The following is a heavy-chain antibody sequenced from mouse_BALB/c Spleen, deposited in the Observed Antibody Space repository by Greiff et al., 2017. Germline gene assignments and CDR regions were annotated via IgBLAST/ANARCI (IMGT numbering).Heavy chain of an antibody. CDR3: ARSLYYGSSYFAY. J-gene: IGHJ3*01. CDR1: GDSITSGY. CDR2: ISYSGST. V-gene: IGHV3-8*02. Sequence: EGKLVESGPSLVKPSQTLSLTCSVTGDSITSGYWNWIRKFPGNKLEYMGYISYSGSTYYNPSLKSRISITRDTSKNQYYLQLNSVTTEDTATYYCARSLYYGSSYFAYWGQGTLVTVSA. D-gene: IGHD1-1*01.